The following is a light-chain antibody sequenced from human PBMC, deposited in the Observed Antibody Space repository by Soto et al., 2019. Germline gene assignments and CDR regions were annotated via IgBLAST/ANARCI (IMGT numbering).Light chain of an antibody. V-gene: IGKV3-15*01. CDR2: DAS. CDR3: QQHNSWPFT. CDR1: QSVSSD. J-gene: IGKJ3*01. Sequence: EIVMTQSPATLSVAPGERATLSCRASQSVSSDLAWYQQKPGQAPRLLIYDASTRASGIPARFSGSGSGTEFTLTISSLQSEDFAVYYCQQHNSWPFTFGPGTKVDIK.